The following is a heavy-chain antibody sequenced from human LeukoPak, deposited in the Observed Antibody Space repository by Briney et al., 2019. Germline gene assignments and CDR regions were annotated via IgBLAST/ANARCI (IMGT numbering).Heavy chain of an antibody. Sequence: GGSLRLSCAVSASTFSSYEMNWFRQAPGKGLEWVSYISGSGSTIYYADSVKGRFTISRDNAKNALYLQMNSLRAEDTALYHCARARGYDSSGYIDYWGQGTLVTVSS. J-gene: IGHJ4*02. V-gene: IGHV3-48*03. D-gene: IGHD3-22*01. CDR1: ASTFSSYE. CDR2: ISGSGSTI. CDR3: ARARGYDSSGYIDY.